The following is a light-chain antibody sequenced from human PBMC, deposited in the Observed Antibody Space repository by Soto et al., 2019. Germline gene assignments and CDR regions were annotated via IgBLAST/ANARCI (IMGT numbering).Light chain of an antibody. V-gene: IGLV1-40*01. CDR3: NSYTSTNTYV. CDR1: SSNIGAGYD. J-gene: IGLJ1*01. Sequence: QAVVTQPPSVSGAPGQRVTISCTGSSSNIGAGYDVHWYQQLPGTAPKVLIYGDTNWPSGVPDRFSGSKSGTSASLAITGLQAEDEADYYCNSYTSTNTYVFGTGTKVTVL. CDR2: GDT.